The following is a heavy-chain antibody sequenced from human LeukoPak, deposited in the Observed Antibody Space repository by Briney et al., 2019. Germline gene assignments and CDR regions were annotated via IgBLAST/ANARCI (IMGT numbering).Heavy chain of an antibody. D-gene: IGHD2-2*01. V-gene: IGHV1-2*02. Sequence: ASVKVSCKASGYTFTGYYMHWVRQAPGQGLEWMGWINPNSGGTNYAQKFQGRVTMTRDTSISTAYMELSRLRSDDTAVYYCAQRGDIVVVPAAIPLDDAFDIWGQGTMVTVSS. CDR1: GYTFTGYY. CDR3: AQRGDIVVVPAAIPLDDAFDI. CDR2: INPNSGGT. J-gene: IGHJ3*02.